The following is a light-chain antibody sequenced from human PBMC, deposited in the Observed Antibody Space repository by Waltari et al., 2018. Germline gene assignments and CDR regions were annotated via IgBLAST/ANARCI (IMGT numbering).Light chain of an antibody. J-gene: IGKJ4*01. CDR2: WAS. CDR1: QTVLYSSNNKNY. CDR3: QQYYSTLT. V-gene: IGKV4-1*01. Sequence: DIVMTQFPDSLAVSLGARATINCKSSQTVLYSSNNKNYLAWYQQKPGQSPNLLIYWASTRESGVPDRFRGSGSGTDFTLTISSLQAEDVAVYYCQQYYSTLTFGGGTKVEIK.